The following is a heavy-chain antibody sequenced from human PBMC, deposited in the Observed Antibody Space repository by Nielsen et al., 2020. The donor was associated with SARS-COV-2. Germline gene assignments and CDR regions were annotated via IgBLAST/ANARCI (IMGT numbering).Heavy chain of an antibody. V-gene: IGHV4-34*01. CDR2: IDHSGGT. D-gene: IGHD3-9*01. Sequence: SETLSLTCAVFGESFSDNKWNWVRQPPGKGLEWIGEIDHSGGTSYSPSLTSRVTMSVDTSKNQFSLTLSSVTAADTAVYYCARQPPSLTYDYWGQGTLITVSS. CDR3: ARQPPSLTYDY. CDR1: GESFSDNK. J-gene: IGHJ4*02.